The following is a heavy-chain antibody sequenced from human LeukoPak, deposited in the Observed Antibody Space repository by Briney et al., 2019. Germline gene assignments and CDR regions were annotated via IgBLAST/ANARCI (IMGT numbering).Heavy chain of an antibody. V-gene: IGHV1-2*02. D-gene: IGHD3-9*01. Sequence: ASVKVSCKASGYTFTSYYMHWVRQAPGQGLEWMGWINPNSGGTNYAQKFQGRVTMTRDTSISTAYMELSRLRSDDTAVYYCARAGVLRYFDWLLPTFDYWGQGTLVTVSS. CDR3: ARAGVLRYFDWLLPTFDY. CDR2: INPNSGGT. J-gene: IGHJ4*02. CDR1: GYTFTSYY.